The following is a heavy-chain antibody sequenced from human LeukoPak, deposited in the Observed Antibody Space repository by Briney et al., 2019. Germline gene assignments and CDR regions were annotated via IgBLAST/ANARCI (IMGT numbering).Heavy chain of an antibody. CDR1: GYTFTGYY. J-gene: IGHJ5*02. D-gene: IGHD2-2*01. Sequence: GASVKVSCKASGYTFTGYYMHWVRQAPGQGLEWMGWINPNSGGTNYAQKFQGRVTMTRDTSIRTAYMELSRLRSDDTAVYYCAREGRYCSSTSCYGRYNWFDPWGQGTLVTVSS. V-gene: IGHV1-2*02. CDR2: INPNSGGT. CDR3: AREGRYCSSTSCYGRYNWFDP.